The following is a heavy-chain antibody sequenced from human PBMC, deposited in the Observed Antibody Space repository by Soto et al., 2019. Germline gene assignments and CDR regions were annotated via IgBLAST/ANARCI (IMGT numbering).Heavy chain of an antibody. Sequence: PGESLKISCKGSGYSFTSYWIVWVRQMPVKGLGCRGISYPFCSDTRYSPSFQGHVTIASCNSSGSAYLHWITLRASDTAMYYCARPGIQQQAFDIWGQGTMVTVSS. D-gene: IGHD1-1*01. CDR1: GYSFTSYW. CDR2: SYPFCSDT. CDR3: ARPGIQQQAFDI. V-gene: IGHV5-51*01. J-gene: IGHJ3*02.